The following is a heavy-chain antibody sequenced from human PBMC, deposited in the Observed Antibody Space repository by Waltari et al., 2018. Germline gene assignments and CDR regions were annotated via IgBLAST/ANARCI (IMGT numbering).Heavy chain of an antibody. V-gene: IGHV4-39*07. D-gene: IGHD3-22*01. Sequence: QLQLQESGPGLVKPSETLSLTCTVSGGSISSSSYYWGWIRQPPGKGLEWIGSINSSGSTYYNPTLKSRVTISVDTSKNQFSLKLGSVTAADTAVYYCARDPSYYYDSSGYYPRPYYFDYWGQGTLVTVSS. CDR2: INSSGST. CDR3: ARDPSYYYDSSGYYPRPYYFDY. CDR1: GGSISSSSYY. J-gene: IGHJ4*02.